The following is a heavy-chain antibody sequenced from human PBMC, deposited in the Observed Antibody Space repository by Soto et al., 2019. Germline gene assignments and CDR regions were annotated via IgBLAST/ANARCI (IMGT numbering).Heavy chain of an antibody. Sequence: QVHLVQSGAEVKKPGASVKVSCKASGYTFTSYGITWVRQAPGQGLEWMGWISAHNGNTDYAQKLQGRVIVTRDTPTSTAYMELRSLISDDTAVYYCARGRYGAYWGQGALVTVSS. CDR3: ARGRYGAY. V-gene: IGHV1-18*01. CDR2: ISAHNGNT. D-gene: IGHD3-10*01. CDR1: GYTFTSYG. J-gene: IGHJ4*02.